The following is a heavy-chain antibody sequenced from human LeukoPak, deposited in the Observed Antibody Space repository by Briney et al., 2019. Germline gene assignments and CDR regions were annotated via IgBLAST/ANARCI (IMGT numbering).Heavy chain of an antibody. D-gene: IGHD2-21*02. V-gene: IGHV3-23*01. Sequence: GGSLRLSCAASGFTFNTYAMSWVRQAPGKGLEWVSVISGGGGTTYCADSVKGRFTISRDNPKNTLYLRMNSLRVEDTAVYYCAKGPVVTATYNWFDPWGQGALVTVSS. J-gene: IGHJ5*02. CDR3: AKGPVVTATYNWFDP. CDR2: ISGGGGTT. CDR1: GFTFNTYA.